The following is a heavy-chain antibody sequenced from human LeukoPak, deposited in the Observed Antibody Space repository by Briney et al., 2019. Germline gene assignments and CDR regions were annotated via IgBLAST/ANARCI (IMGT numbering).Heavy chain of an antibody. V-gene: IGHV3-13*04. J-gene: IGHJ3*02. D-gene: IGHD1-26*01. CDR3: AREVDSGSYMDSAFDI. CDR2: IGTAGDT. CDR1: GFTFSNYD. Sequence: PGGSLGLSCAASGFTFSNYDMHWVRQAPGKRLEWVSGIGTAGDTYYLGSVQGRFTISRENARNSLYLQMNSLRAGDTAVYYCAREVDSGSYMDSAFDIWGQGTMVTVSS.